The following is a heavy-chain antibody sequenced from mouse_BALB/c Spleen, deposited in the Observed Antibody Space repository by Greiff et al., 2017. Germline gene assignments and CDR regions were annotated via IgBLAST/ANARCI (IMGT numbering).Heavy chain of an antibody. D-gene: IGHD1-1*01. CDR2: ISSGGSYT. CDR3: ARLITTVAPFAY. CDR1: GFTFSSYG. Sequence: EVNLVESGGDLVKPGGSLKLSCAASGFTFSSYGMSWVRQTPDKRLEWVATISSGGSYTYYPDSVKGRFTISRDNAKNTLYLQMSSLKSEDTAMYYCARLITTVAPFAYWGQGTLVTVSA. J-gene: IGHJ3*01. V-gene: IGHV5-6*01.